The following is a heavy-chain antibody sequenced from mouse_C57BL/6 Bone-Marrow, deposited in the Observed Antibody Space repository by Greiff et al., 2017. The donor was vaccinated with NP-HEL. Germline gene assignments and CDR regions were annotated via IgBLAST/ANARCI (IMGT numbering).Heavy chain of an antibody. Sequence: EVQLVESGGGLVQPGGSLKLSCAASGFTFSDYYMYWVRQTPEKRLEWVAYISNGGGSTYYPDTVKGRFTISRDNAKNTLYLQMSRLKSEDTAMYYCARLFDSWYFDVWGTGTTVTVSS. CDR2: ISNGGGST. CDR3: ARLFDSWYFDV. V-gene: IGHV5-12*01. CDR1: GFTFSDYY. J-gene: IGHJ1*03.